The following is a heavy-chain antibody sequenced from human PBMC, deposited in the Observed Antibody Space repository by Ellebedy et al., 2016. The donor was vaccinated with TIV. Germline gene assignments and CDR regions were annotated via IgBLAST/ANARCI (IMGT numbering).Heavy chain of an antibody. CDR1: GGTISDSY. V-gene: IGHV4-4*07. Sequence: LETLSLTXTVSGGTISDSYWTWLRQPAGKGLEWIGRIYSSGSTNYNPSLKSRVTMSVDTSKNQFSLKLSSVTAADTAVYYCARDAWGRDAFDIWGQGTMVSVSS. CDR3: ARDAWGRDAFDI. CDR2: IYSSGST. D-gene: IGHD7-27*01. J-gene: IGHJ3*02.